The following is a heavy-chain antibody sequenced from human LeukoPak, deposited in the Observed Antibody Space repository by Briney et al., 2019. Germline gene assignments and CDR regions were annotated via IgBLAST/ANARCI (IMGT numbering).Heavy chain of an antibody. CDR3: AREILRDGSYLIED. CDR1: GFTFSSYS. Sequence: GGSLGLSCAASGFTFSSYSMNWVRQAPGKGLEWVSSISSSSSYIYYADSVKGRFTVSRDNSKNTLYLQMNSLRADDTAVYYCAREILRDGSYLIEDWGQGILVTVSS. V-gene: IGHV3-21*04. D-gene: IGHD1-26*01. J-gene: IGHJ4*02. CDR2: ISSSSSYI.